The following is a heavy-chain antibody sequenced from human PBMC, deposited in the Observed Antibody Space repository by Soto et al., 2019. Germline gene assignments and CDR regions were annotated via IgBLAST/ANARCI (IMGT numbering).Heavy chain of an antibody. J-gene: IGHJ4*02. CDR2: SIPILGRA. Sequence: QVQLVQSGTEVKKPGSSVAVSCQASAGTFNNHSLSWVRQAPGQGLEWMGRSIPILGRAYYSQKFQGRLTLTVDKSTSTADMELSSLTSEDTAVYYCVIDLGYFDFWGQGTLVTVSS. V-gene: IGHV1-69*02. D-gene: IGHD2-15*01. CDR3: VIDLGYFDF. CDR1: AGTFNNHS.